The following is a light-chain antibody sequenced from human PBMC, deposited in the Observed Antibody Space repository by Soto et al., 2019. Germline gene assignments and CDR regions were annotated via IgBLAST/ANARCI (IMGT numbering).Light chain of an antibody. V-gene: IGKV3-11*01. CDR1: QSVSSY. J-gene: IGKJ1*01. CDR2: DAS. Sequence: EIVLTQSPATLSLSPGERATLSYRASQSVSSYLAWYQQKPGQAPRLLIYDASNRATGIPARFSGSGSGTEFTLTISSLQSEDFAVYYCQQYNNWPQTFGQGTKV. CDR3: QQYNNWPQT.